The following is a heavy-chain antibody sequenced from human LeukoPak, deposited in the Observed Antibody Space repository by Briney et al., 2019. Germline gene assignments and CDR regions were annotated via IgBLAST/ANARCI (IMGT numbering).Heavy chain of an antibody. CDR2: ITGSDDIT. V-gene: IGHV3-23*01. CDR1: GFIFSNYA. J-gene: IGHJ4*02. Sequence: GGSLRLSCAASGFIFSNYAMSWVRQAPGKGQVWVSAITGSDDITYYADSVKGRFTISRDNSKNTLYLQVNSLRAEDTAIYYCAKWGDYDILTGYYDSDYWGQGTLVTVSS. D-gene: IGHD3-9*01. CDR3: AKWGDYDILTGYYDSDY.